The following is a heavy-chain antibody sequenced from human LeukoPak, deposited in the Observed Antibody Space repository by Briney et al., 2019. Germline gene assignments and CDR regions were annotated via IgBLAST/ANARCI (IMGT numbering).Heavy chain of an antibody. CDR3: ATVEMATINPDY. CDR1: GFTFSSYS. J-gene: IGHJ4*02. V-gene: IGHV3-21*01. D-gene: IGHD5-12*01. Sequence: GGSLRLSCAVSGFTFSSYSMNWVRQAPGKGLEWVSSISSSSSYIYYADSVKGRFTISRDNAKNSLYLQMNSLRAEDTAVYYCATVEMATINPDYWGQGTLVTVSS. CDR2: ISSSSSYI.